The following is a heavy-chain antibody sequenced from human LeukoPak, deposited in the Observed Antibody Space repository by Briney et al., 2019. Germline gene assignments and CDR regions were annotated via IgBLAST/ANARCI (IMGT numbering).Heavy chain of an antibody. D-gene: IGHD5-24*01. J-gene: IGHJ4*02. CDR1: GGSISSGSYY. CDR3: ARGWLQIPFNY. V-gene: IGHV4-61*02. CDR2: IYTSGST. Sequence: SQTLSLTCTVSGGSISSGSYYWSWIRQPAGKGLEWIGRIYTSGSTNYNPSLKSRVTISVDTSKNQFSLKLSSVTAADTAVYYCARGWLQIPFNYWGQGTLVTVSS.